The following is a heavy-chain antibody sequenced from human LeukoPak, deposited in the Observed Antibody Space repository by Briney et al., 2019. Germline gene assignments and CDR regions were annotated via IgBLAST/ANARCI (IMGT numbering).Heavy chain of an antibody. Sequence: PGRSLRLSCAASGLSFRSYGMHWVRQAPGKGLEWVAIIYYDGSNKYYTDSVKGRCTISIDNSKNTLFLQINSLRDEDTAVYYCARDIGNYFDYWGQGTLVTVSS. V-gene: IGHV3-33*01. CDR2: IYYDGSNK. J-gene: IGHJ4*02. CDR3: ARDIGNYFDY. CDR1: GLSFRSYG. D-gene: IGHD3-10*01.